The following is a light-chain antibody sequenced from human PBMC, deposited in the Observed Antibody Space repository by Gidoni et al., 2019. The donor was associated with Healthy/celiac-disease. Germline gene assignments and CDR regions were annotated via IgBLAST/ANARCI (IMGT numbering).Light chain of an antibody. CDR3: SSYTSSSTPYV. CDR1: SSDVGGYNY. V-gene: IGLV2-14*01. CDR2: DVS. J-gene: IGLJ1*01. Sequence: QSALTQPASVSGSPGPSITISCTGTSSDVGGYNYVSWYQQHPGKAPTLMIYDVSNRPSGVSNRFSGSKSGNTASLTISGLQAEDEADYYCSSYTSSSTPYVFGTGTKVTVL.